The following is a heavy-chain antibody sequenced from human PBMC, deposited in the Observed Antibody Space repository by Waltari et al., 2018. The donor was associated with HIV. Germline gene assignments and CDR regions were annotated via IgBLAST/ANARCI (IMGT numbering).Heavy chain of an antibody. CDR3: ARASHYFEFSTFDGDYYFDV. D-gene: IGHD3-9*01. J-gene: IGHJ4*01. CDR1: GISGTETR. V-gene: IGHV3-74*03. CDR2: INSGGTTR. Sequence: VRLVASGGGSRKTGGSLRLHCPSSGISGTETRVGWVRQGPGKGLVWVARINSGGTTREDADAVKGRFVISRDNARNTVYLQLNSLRAEDTAVYFCARASHYFEFSTFDGDYYFDVWGRGTRVAVSS.